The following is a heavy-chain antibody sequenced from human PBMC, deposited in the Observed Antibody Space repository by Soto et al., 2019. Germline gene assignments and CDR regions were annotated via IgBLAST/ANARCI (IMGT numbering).Heavy chain of an antibody. CDR2: ISSSGGTT. J-gene: IGHJ4*02. Sequence: EVQLLESGGGLVQPGGSLRLSCAVSGFTFSSFAMSWVRQAPGKGLEWVSVISSSGGTTYYADSVKGRFTISRDNSKNPLYRQMNSLRAEDTAVYYCARDYSYACDYWGQGTLVTVSS. D-gene: IGHD3-16*01. CDR1: GFTFSSFA. V-gene: IGHV3-23*01. CDR3: ARDYSYACDY.